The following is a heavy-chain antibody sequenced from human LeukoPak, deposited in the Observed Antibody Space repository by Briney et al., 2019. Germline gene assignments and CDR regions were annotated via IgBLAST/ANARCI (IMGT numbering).Heavy chain of an antibody. V-gene: IGHV1-46*01. CDR1: GYNFISYY. CDR3: AREDVVLVDAVRYYYYGTDV. D-gene: IGHD2-8*01. Sequence: ASVKVSCKASGYNFISYYMHWVRQAPGQGLEWMGIINPSGGSTSYAQKFQDRVTMTRDTSTSTVYMELSSLKSEDTAVYYCAREDVVLVDAVRYYYYGTDVWGQGTTVTVSS. J-gene: IGHJ6*02. CDR2: INPSGGST.